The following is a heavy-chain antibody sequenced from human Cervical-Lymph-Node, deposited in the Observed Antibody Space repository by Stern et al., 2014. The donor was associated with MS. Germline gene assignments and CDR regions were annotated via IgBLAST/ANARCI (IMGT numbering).Heavy chain of an antibody. CDR3: ARDCRLRYFDNYGMDV. Sequence: VQLVESGPGLVKPSQTLSLTCTVSGGSISSGSYYWSWIRQPAGTGLEWIGRIYTSGSTNYNPSLKSRVTISVDTPKNQFPRKRSSVTAADTAVYYCARDCRLRYFDNYGMDVWGQGTTVTVSS. CDR1: GGSISSGSYY. D-gene: IGHD3-9*01. V-gene: IGHV4-61*02. CDR2: IYTSGST. J-gene: IGHJ6*02.